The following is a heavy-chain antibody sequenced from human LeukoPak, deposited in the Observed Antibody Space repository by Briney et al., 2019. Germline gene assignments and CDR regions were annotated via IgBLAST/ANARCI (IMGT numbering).Heavy chain of an antibody. CDR3: TTERGDF. CDR2: IKSKADGGTA. J-gene: IGHJ4*02. V-gene: IGHV3-15*01. D-gene: IGHD3-16*01. Sequence: GGSLRLSCAASGFTFSTAWMSWVRQAPGKGLEWVGRIKSKADGGTADYAAPVKGRFTISRDDSKNTLYLQLNSLKTEDTAVYFCTTERGDFWGQGTLVTVSS. CDR1: GFTFSTAW.